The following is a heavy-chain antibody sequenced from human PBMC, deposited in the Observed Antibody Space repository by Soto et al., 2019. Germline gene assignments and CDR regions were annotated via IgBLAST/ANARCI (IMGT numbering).Heavy chain of an antibody. CDR1: GYTFTSYG. V-gene: IGHV1-18*04. Sequence: ASVKVSCKASGYTFTSYGISWVRQAPGQGLEWMGWINPNTSATNYAQKFQGRVTMTRDTSTSTVYMELSSLRSEDTAVYYCARGSGYSYGYPYWGQGTLVTVSS. CDR3: ARGSGYSYGYPY. CDR2: INPNTSAT. J-gene: IGHJ4*02. D-gene: IGHD5-18*01.